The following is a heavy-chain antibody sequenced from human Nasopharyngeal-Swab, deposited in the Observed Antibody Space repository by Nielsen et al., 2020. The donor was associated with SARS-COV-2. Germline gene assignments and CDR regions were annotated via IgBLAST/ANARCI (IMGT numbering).Heavy chain of an antibody. Sequence: GESLKISCAASGFTFSMYWMSWVRQAPGKGLEWVANIKQDGSEKYYVDSVKGRFTISRDNAKNSLYLQMNSLRAEDTAVYYCARPRITTVTSRSYYFDYWGQGTLVTVSS. J-gene: IGHJ4*02. CDR1: GFTFSMYW. D-gene: IGHD4-17*01. CDR3: ARPRITTVTSRSYYFDY. CDR2: IKQDGSEK. V-gene: IGHV3-7*01.